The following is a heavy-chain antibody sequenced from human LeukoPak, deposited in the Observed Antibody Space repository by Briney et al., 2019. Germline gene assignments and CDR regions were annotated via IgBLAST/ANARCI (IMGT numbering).Heavy chain of an antibody. Sequence: PSETLSLTCAVYGGSSSGNYWSWIRQPPGKGLEWIGEINDSGSTNYNPSLKSRVTISVDTSKNQFSLKLSSVTAADTAVYYCARGRWTVGTTKKSYYFDYWGQGTLVTVSS. CDR2: INDSGST. CDR3: ARGRWTVGTTKKSYYFDY. J-gene: IGHJ4*02. D-gene: IGHD1-26*01. V-gene: IGHV4-34*01. CDR1: GGSSSGNY.